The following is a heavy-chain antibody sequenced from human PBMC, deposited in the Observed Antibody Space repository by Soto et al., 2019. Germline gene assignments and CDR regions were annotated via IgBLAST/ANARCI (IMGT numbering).Heavy chain of an antibody. CDR1: GGSISSYY. J-gene: IGHJ4*02. D-gene: IGHD2-21*02. CDR2: TYYSGST. V-gene: IGHV4-59*01. Sequence: PSETLSLTCTVSGGSISSYYWSWIRQPPGKGLEWIGYTYYSGSTNYNPSLKSRVTISVDTSKNQSSLKLSSVTAADTAVYYCARGWGLVCDYWGQGTLVTVS. CDR3: ARGWGLVCDY.